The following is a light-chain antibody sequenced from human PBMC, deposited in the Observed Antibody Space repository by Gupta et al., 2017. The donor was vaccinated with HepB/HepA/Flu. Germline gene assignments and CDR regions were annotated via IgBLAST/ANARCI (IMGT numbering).Light chain of an antibody. J-gene: IGLJ3*02. Sequence: QSVLTQPPSVSAAPGQKVTISCSGSNSNIGNNFVSWYQQFPGTAPKLLIYDSNKRPSGIPERFSGSKSGTSATLDIIGLQTGDEAEYYCGTWVTTLNAGVFGGGTKLTVL. CDR2: DSN. V-gene: IGLV1-51*01. CDR1: NSNIGNNF. CDR3: GTWVTTLNAGV.